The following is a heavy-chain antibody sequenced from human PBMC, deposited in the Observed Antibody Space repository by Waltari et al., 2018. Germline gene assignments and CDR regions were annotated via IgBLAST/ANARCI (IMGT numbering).Heavy chain of an antibody. D-gene: IGHD5-12*01. V-gene: IGHV4-39*02. CDR1: GGSITSNRHS. Sequence: QLQLPESGPGLGQPSETLSLTCNVSGGSITSNRHSWALLRQPPGQGLGWIATVSYNGATYSSPSLKSRVTVSRDTSKNHLSLKLGSVTAADTAVYYCATYIGASIGTAAFDVWGQGTMVTVSS. CDR2: VSYNGAT. J-gene: IGHJ3*01. CDR3: ATYIGASIGTAAFDV.